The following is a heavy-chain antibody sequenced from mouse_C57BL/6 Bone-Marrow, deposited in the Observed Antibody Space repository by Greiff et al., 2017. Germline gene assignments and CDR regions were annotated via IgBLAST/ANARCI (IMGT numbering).Heavy chain of an antibody. CDR1: GYTFTSYW. D-gene: IGHD1-1*01. Sequence: QLQQPGAELVKPGASVKLSCKASGYTFTSYWMQWVKQRPGQGLEWIGEIDPSDSYTNYNQKFKGKATLTVDTSSSTAYMQLSSLTSEDSAVYYCAPQIYYYGSSLFAYWGQGTLVTVSA. V-gene: IGHV1-50*01. CDR2: IDPSDSYT. J-gene: IGHJ3*01. CDR3: APQIYYYGSSLFAY.